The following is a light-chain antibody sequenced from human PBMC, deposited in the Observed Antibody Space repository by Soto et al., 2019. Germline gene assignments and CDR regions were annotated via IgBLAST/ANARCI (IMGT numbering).Light chain of an antibody. J-gene: IGKJ5*01. CDR1: QAISSY. V-gene: IGKV1-9*01. Sequence: DIPLTQAPSFLSASAGDRVSITCRASQAISSYLAWYQQKPGRAPKLLIYAASTLQSGVPSRFSGSGSGTELTLTTTSLQPEDCETYDCQQLNSFPITFGQGTRLEIK. CDR3: QQLNSFPIT. CDR2: AAS.